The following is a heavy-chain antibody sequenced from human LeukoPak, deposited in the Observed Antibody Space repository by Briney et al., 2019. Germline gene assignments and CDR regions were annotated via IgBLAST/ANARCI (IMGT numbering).Heavy chain of an antibody. CDR2: IYYSGST. CDR3: ARDRGIAARPGFFDY. Sequence: PSETLSLTCTVSGGSISSYYWSWIRQPPGKGLEWIGYIYYSGSTNYNPSLKSRVTISVDTSKNQFSLKLSSVTAADTAVYYCARDRGIAARPGFFDYWGQGTLVTVSS. CDR1: GGSISSYY. V-gene: IGHV4-59*01. D-gene: IGHD6-6*01. J-gene: IGHJ4*02.